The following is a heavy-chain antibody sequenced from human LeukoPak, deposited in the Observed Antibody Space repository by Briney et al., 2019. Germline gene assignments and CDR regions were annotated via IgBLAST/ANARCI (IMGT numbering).Heavy chain of an antibody. Sequence: PSETLSLTCTVSGGSISSYYWSWIRQPAGKGLEWIGRIYTRGSTNYNPSLKSRVTMSVDTSKNQFSLKLSSVTAADTAVYYCARGDTAMVTGYFDLWGRGTLVTVSS. D-gene: IGHD5-18*01. CDR1: GGSISSYY. V-gene: IGHV4-4*07. J-gene: IGHJ2*01. CDR2: IYTRGST. CDR3: ARGDTAMVTGYFDL.